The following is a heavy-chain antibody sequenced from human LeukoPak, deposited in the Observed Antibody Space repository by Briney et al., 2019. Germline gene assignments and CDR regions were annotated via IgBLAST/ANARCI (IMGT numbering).Heavy chain of an antibody. CDR3: ARVPIVVVTAIPFDY. J-gene: IGHJ4*02. Sequence: ASVKVSCKASGGTFSSYAISWVRQAPGQRLEWMGWINTDNGNTKYSQKFQGRVTITRDTSASTAYMELSSLRSEDTAVYYCARVPIVVVTAIPFDYWGQGTLVTVSS. D-gene: IGHD2-21*02. CDR1: GGTFSSYA. V-gene: IGHV1-3*04. CDR2: INTDNGNT.